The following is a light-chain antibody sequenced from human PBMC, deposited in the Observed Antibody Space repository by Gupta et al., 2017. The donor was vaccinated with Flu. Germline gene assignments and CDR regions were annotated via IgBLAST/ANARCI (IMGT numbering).Light chain of an antibody. CDR1: QTVLYSSNNKNY. CDR2: WAS. Sequence: DIVMTQSPDSLGVSLGERATINCQSSQTVLYSSNNKNYLNWYQQKPGQPPKLLIYWASTRESGVPDRFSGSGSGTDFTLTISSLQAEDVAIYYCQQDVDNPRTFGQGTKVDIK. V-gene: IGKV4-1*01. CDR3: QQDVDNPRT. J-gene: IGKJ1*01.